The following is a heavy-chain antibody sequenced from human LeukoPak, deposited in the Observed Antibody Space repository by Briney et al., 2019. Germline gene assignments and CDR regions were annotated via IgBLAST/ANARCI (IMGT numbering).Heavy chain of an antibody. D-gene: IGHD2-15*01. J-gene: IGHJ4*02. CDR2: ISYDGSNK. CDR1: GFTFSDYA. V-gene: IGHV3-30-3*01. CDR3: ARTVVGSNDRDYMGYFDY. Sequence: GGSLRLSCAASGFTFSDYAMYWVRQAPGKGLEWVAAISYDGSNKYYADSVKGRFTISRDNSKNTLYLQMNSLRAEDMAVYYCARTVVGSNDRDYMGYFDYWGQGTLVTVSS.